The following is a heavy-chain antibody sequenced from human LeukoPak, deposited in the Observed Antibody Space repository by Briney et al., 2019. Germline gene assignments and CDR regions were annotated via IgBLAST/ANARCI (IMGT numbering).Heavy chain of an antibody. CDR3: ASTYCSSTSCLDAFDI. CDR2: ISAYNGNT. J-gene: IGHJ3*02. Sequence: ASLKVSCKASGYTFTSYGISWVRQAPGQGLEWMGWISAYNGNTNYAQKLQGRVTMTTDTSTSTAYMELRSLRSDDTAVYYCASTYCSSTSCLDAFDIWGQGTMVTVSS. CDR1: GYTFTSYG. V-gene: IGHV1-18*01. D-gene: IGHD2-2*01.